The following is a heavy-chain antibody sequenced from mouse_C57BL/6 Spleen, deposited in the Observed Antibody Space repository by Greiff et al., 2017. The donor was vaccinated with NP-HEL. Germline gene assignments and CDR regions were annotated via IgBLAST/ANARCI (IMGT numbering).Heavy chain of an antibody. Sequence: EVMLVESGGGLVQPGGSLSLSCAASGFTFTDYYMSWVRQPPGKALEWLGFIRNKANGYTTEYSASVKGRFTISRDNSQSILYLQMNALRAEDSATYYCARYKGAAYYRKEDAMDYWGQRTSVTVSS. CDR1: GFTFTDYY. CDR2: IRNKANGYTT. CDR3: ARYKGAAYYRKEDAMDY. V-gene: IGHV7-3*01. D-gene: IGHD2-14*01. J-gene: IGHJ4*01.